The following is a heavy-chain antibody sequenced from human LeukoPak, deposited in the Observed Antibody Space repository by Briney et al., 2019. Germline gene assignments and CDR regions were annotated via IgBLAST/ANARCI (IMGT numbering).Heavy chain of an antibody. CDR2: IYYSGST. CDR1: GGSISSSSYY. J-gene: IGHJ6*03. V-gene: IGHV4-39*01. D-gene: IGHD3-16*02. Sequence: SGTLSLTCTVSGGSISSSSYYWGWIRQPPGKGLEWIGSIYYSGSTYYNPSLKSRVTISVDTSKNQFSLKLSSVTAADTAVYFCARGVISCGDYYSSMGVCGKGTTGTVSS. CDR3: ARGVISCGDYYSSMGV.